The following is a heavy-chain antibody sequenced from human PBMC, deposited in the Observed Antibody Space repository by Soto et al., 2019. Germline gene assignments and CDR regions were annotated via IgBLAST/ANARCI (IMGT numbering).Heavy chain of an antibody. Sequence: QVQLQESGPGLVKPSQTLSLTCTVSGDSLIRGGYYWSWIRQLPGKGLVWIGYSYFSGSAYYNPSLKSRVTMSIDTSKNQSSPRLTSLTAADTAVYYCAKSSVRGIKHSWGQGTLAIVSS. CDR3: AKSSVRGIKHS. V-gene: IGHV4-31*03. J-gene: IGHJ4*02. CDR1: GDSLIRGGYY. D-gene: IGHD3-10*01. CDR2: SYFSGSA.